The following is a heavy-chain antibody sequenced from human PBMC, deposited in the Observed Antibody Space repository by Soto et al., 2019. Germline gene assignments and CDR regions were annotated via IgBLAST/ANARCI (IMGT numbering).Heavy chain of an antibody. V-gene: IGHV1-58*01. J-gene: IGHJ5*01. D-gene: IGHD6-6*01. CDR3: ARGFRRRPPDCIDS. Sequence: SVKVSCKASGFTFTSSAVQWVRQARGQRLEWIGWIVVGSGNTKYAQKFQERVTITRDTSASTAYMELSSLRSEDTAVYYCARGFRRRPPDCIDSRCPGILVTLSS. CDR2: IVVGSGNT. CDR1: GFTFTSSA.